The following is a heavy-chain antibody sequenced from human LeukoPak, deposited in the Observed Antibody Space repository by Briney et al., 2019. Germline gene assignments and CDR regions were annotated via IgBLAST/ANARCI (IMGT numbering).Heavy chain of an antibody. D-gene: IGHD2-8*01. J-gene: IGHJ4*02. CDR3: ARAGRGFTYGYSDS. Sequence: GGSLRLSCEASGFSFSDYYMTWIRQAPGKGLEWVSYISPSGSTIRNADSVKGRFTISRDNTRNSLYLQMSSLRADDTAVYYCARAGRGFTYGYSDSWGQGTPVTVSS. CDR2: ISPSGSTI. V-gene: IGHV3-11*01. CDR1: GFSFSDYY.